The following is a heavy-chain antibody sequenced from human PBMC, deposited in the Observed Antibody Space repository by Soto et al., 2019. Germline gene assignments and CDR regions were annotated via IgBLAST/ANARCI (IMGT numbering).Heavy chain of an antibody. V-gene: IGHV4-61*08. Sequence: SETLSLTCSVSGDSVSSGADCWSWIRQPPGKGLEWIGYVYYSGSTSYNPSLETGVTISVDTSKNQFSLKLTSVTPADTAIYYCARVKRSTSRLDPWGQGTLVTVSS. CDR2: VYYSGST. CDR1: GDSVSSGADC. J-gene: IGHJ5*02. CDR3: ARVKRSTSRLDP. D-gene: IGHD1-26*01.